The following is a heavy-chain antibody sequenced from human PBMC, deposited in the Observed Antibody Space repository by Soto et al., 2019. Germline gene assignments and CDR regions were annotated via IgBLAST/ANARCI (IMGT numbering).Heavy chain of an antibody. J-gene: IGHJ4*02. CDR3: AKYRRTEAEGFTLDY. CDR1: GDSINNFY. CDR2: IYYTGST. Sequence: PSESLSLACTVSGDSINNFYWSWIRQPPGKTLEWIGYIYYTGSTTYNPSLESRVTMSVDTSKNQFSLKLSSVNAADTAVYYCAKYRRTEAEGFTLDYWGQGTLVTVSS. V-gene: IGHV4-59*01. D-gene: IGHD6-25*01.